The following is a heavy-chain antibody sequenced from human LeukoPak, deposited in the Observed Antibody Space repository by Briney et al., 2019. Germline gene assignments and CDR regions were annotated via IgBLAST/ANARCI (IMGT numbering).Heavy chain of an antibody. V-gene: IGHV4-39*01. D-gene: IGHD6-19*01. Sequence: SETLSLTCTVSGGSISSSSYYWGWIRQPPGKGLEWIGSIYYSGSTYYNPSLKSRVTISVDTSKNQFSLKLSSVTAADAAVYYCARLEAVAGILDYWGQGTLVTVSS. CDR3: ARLEAVAGILDY. CDR1: GGSISSSSYY. CDR2: IYYSGST. J-gene: IGHJ4*02.